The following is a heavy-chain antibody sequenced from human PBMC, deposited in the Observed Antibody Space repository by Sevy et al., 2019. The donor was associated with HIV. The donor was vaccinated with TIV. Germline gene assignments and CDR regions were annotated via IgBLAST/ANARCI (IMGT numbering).Heavy chain of an antibody. CDR2: IDPRGNER. CDR3: VRVLWDVLVVPAATPSPWLDS. D-gene: IGHD2-8*02. Sequence: GESLKISCAASGFTFDTYWMGWVRQAPGRGLEWVASIDPRGNERDYLDSLKGRFTISRDNAKNSLYLQMHSLKAGDTALYYCVRVLWDVLVVPAATPSPWLDSWGQGTLVTVSS. J-gene: IGHJ5*01. V-gene: IGHV3-7*01. CDR1: GFTFDTYW.